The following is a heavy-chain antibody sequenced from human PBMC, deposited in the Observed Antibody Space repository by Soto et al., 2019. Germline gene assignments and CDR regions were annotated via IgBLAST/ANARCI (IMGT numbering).Heavy chain of an antibody. Sequence: GGSLRLSCAASGFTFSNYWMSWVRQAPGKGLEWVANIKQDGSESNYADSVKGRFTISRDNAENSLYLQMTSLRAEDTAVYYCASARHIGPWGQGTLVTVSS. D-gene: IGHD2-21*01. J-gene: IGHJ5*02. V-gene: IGHV3-7*01. CDR3: ASARHIGP. CDR1: GFTFSNYW. CDR2: IKQDGSES.